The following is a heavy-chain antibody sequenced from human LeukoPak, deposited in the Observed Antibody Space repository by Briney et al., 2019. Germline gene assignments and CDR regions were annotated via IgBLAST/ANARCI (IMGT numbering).Heavy chain of an antibody. V-gene: IGHV4-34*01. CDR3: ARCKVVLYYYYYMDV. CDR2: INHSGST. Sequence: SETLSLTCAVYGGSFSGYYWSWIRQPPGKGLEWIGEINHSGSTNYNPSLKSRVTISVDTSKNQFSLKLSSVTAADTAVYYCARCKVVLYYYYYMDVWGKGTTVTVSS. CDR1: GGSFSGYY. J-gene: IGHJ6*03. D-gene: IGHD2-15*01.